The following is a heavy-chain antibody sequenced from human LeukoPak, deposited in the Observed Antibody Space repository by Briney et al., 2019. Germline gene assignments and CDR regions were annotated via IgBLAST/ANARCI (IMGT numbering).Heavy chain of an antibody. J-gene: IGHJ3*02. CDR1: GGSIRNYY. CDR3: ARETQDSSGWYDLNAFDI. Sequence: PSETLSLTCTGSGGSIRNYYWSWIRQPAGKGLEWIGRIYTSGSTNYNPSLKSRVTMSVDTSKNQFSLKLSSVTAADTAVYYCARETQDSSGWYDLNAFDIWGQGTMVTVSS. D-gene: IGHD6-13*01. CDR2: IYTSGST. V-gene: IGHV4-4*07.